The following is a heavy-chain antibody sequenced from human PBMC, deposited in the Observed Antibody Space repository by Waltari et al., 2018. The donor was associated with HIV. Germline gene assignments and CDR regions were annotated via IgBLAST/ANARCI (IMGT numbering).Heavy chain of an antibody. V-gene: IGHV3-15*01. CDR3: TTRIVGPTFDY. Sequence: EVQLVESGGGLVKPGGSLRLSCAASGFSFNYAWMSWVRQTPGKGLEWVGRIKSKTDGGTTNYAAPVNGRFTISRDDSKNTLYLQMNSLRTEDTAVYYCTTRIVGPTFDYWGQGTLVTVSS. D-gene: IGHD1-26*01. CDR2: IKSKTDGGTT. J-gene: IGHJ4*02. CDR1: GFSFNYAW.